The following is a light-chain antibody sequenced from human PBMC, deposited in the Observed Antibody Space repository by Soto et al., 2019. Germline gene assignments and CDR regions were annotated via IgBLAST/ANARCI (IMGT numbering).Light chain of an antibody. CDR2: DVS. CDR1: SSDIGANNY. V-gene: IGLV2-14*01. CDR3: LSYTGSRIRV. J-gene: IGLJ1*01. Sequence: QSALTQPASVSGSPGQSITISCTGTSSDIGANNYVSWYQQHPGKAPKLMIYDVSNRPSGVSNRFSGSKSGNTASLTISGLQAEDEADYYCLSYTGSRIRVFATGTQLTVL.